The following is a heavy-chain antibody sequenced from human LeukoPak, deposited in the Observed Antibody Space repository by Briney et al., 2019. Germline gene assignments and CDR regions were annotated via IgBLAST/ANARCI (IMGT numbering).Heavy chain of an antibody. J-gene: IGHJ6*03. CDR1: GGSISSYY. V-gene: IGHV4-59*01. D-gene: IGHD3-10*01. CDR3: ARSITMVRGVYYYYYMDV. Sequence: SETLSLTCTVSGGSISSYYWSWIRQPPGKGLEWIGYIYYSGSTNYNPSLKSRVTISVDTSKNQFSLKLSSVTAADTAVYYCARSITMVRGVYYYYYMDVWGKGTTVTISS. CDR2: IYYSGST.